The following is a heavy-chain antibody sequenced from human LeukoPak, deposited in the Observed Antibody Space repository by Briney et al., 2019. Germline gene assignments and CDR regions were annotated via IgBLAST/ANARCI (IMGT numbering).Heavy chain of an antibody. V-gene: IGHV3-33*08. D-gene: IGHD2-15*01. CDR3: ASGRYCSGGSCYDAFDI. Sequence: GGSLRLSCAASGFTFSTYVMNWFRQAPGKGLEWVAFIWYDGSNKYYADSVKGRFTITRDNSKNTLYLQMNGLRAEDTAVYYCASGRYCSGGSCYDAFDIWGQGTMVTVSS. J-gene: IGHJ3*02. CDR1: GFTFSTYV. CDR2: IWYDGSNK.